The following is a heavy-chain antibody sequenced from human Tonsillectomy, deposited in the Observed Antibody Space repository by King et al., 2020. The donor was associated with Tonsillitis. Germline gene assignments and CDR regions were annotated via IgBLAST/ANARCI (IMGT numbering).Heavy chain of an antibody. J-gene: IGHJ4*02. D-gene: IGHD1-26*01. CDR2: MYSSGTI. Sequence: QVQLQESGPGVVKPSETLSLTCTVSGGSISSSDQYWAWIRQPPGKGLEWIGYMYSSGTIFYNPSLKSRITISGGTSENRFSLKLSSVTAADTAVYFCARYVSGSFDYWGQGALVTVSS. V-gene: IGHV4-39*01. CDR1: GGSISSSDQY. CDR3: ARYVSGSFDY.